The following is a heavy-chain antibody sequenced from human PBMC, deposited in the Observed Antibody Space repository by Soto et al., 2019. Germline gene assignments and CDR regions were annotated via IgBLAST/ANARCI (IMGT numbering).Heavy chain of an antibody. D-gene: IGHD6-25*01. CDR2: LSDCGGST. CDR1: GFPFSNNT. Sequence: VGSLSLSCAASGFPFSNNTMTWVRQAPGKGLEWVSGLSDCGGSTFHADSVKGRFTISRDNAKNTLYLQMCSLRPEDPAVYYWAKEGTCSAYNRFELWCQGRTVTVSS. V-gene: IGHV3-23*01. CDR3: AKEGTCSAYNRFEL. J-gene: IGHJ5*02.